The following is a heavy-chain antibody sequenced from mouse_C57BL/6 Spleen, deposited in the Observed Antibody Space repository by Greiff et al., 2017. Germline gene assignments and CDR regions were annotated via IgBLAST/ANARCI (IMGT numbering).Heavy chain of an antibody. V-gene: IGHV1-82*01. J-gene: IGHJ4*01. CDR1: GYAFSSSW. CDR3: ARKSYDYDGGGYAMDY. CDR2: IYPGDGDT. D-gene: IGHD2-4*01. Sequence: QVQLQQSGPELVKPGASVKISCKASGYAFSSSWMNWVKQRPGKGLEWIGRIYPGDGDTNYNGKFKGKATLTADKSSSTAYMQLSSLTSEDSAVYFWARKSYDYDGGGYAMDYWGQGTSVTVSS.